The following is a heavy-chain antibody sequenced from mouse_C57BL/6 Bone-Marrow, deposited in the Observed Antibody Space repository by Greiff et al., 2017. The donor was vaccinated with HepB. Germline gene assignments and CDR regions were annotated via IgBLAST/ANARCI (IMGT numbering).Heavy chain of an antibody. D-gene: IGHD1-1*01. Sequence: VQLQQSGAELVKPGASVKISCKASGYAFSSYWMNWVKQRPGKGLEWIGQIYPGDGDTNYNGKFKGKATLTADKSSSTAYMQLSSLTSEDSAVYFCARRGDYGGGFDYWGQGTTLTVSS. CDR1: GYAFSSYW. CDR2: IYPGDGDT. V-gene: IGHV1-80*01. J-gene: IGHJ2*01. CDR3: ARRGDYGGGFDY.